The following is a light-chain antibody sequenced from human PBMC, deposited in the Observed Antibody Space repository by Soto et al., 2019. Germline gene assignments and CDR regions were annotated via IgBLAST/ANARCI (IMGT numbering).Light chain of an antibody. V-gene: IGLV1-40*01. CDR1: SANIGAGYD. J-gene: IGLJ2*01. Sequence: QTVVTQPPSVSGAPGQRVTISWTGSSANIGAGYDVHWYQQFPGTAPKLLIYGNNNRPSGVPDRFSGSKSGTSASLAITGLQAEDEADYYCQSFDTRLNSVVFGGGTKLTVL. CDR2: GNN. CDR3: QSFDTRLNSVV.